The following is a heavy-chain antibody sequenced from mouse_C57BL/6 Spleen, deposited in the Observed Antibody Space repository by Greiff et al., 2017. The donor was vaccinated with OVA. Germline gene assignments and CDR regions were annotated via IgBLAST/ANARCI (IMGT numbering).Heavy chain of an antibody. V-gene: IGHV6-3*01. CDR2: IRLKSDNYAT. J-gene: IGHJ4*01. Sequence: EVHLVESGGGLVQPGGSMKLSCVASGFTFSNYWMNWVRQSPEKGLEWVAQIRLKSDNYATHYAESVKGRFTISRDDSKSSVYLQMNNLRAEDTGIYYCTAYYDYDGAMDYWGQGTSVTVSS. CDR1: GFTFSNYW. CDR3: TAYYDYDGAMDY. D-gene: IGHD2-4*01.